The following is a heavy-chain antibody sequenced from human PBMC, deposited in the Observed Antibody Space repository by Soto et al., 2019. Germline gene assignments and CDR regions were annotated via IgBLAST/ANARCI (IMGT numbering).Heavy chain of an antibody. CDR3: ARKEWELPRHGMDV. J-gene: IGHJ6*02. D-gene: IGHD1-26*01. CDR1: GFTFRSYW. V-gene: IGHV3-74*01. CDR2: INSDGSST. Sequence: GGSLRLSCAVSGFTFRSYWMHWVRQAPGKGLVWVSRINSDGSSTSYADSVKGRFTISRDNAKNTLYLQMNSLRAEDTAVYYCARKEWELPRHGMDVWGQGTTVTVSS.